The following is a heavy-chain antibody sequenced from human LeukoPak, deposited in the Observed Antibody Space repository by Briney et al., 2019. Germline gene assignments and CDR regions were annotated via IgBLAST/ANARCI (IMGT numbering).Heavy chain of an antibody. CDR1: GFTSSIYG. CDR2: ISYDGTNK. D-gene: IGHD3-16*02. CDR3: AKDVAGHGYPLYLDY. V-gene: IGHV3-30*18. J-gene: IGHJ4*02. Sequence: PGGSLRLSCSASGFTSSIYGMHWVRQAPGKGLEWVAVISYDGTNKYYADSVKGRFTLSRDNSKNTLYLQMNSLRAEDTAVYYCAKDVAGHGYPLYLDYWGQGTLVTVSS.